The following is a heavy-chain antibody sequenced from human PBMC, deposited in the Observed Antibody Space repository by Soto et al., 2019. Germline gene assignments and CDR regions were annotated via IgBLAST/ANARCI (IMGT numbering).Heavy chain of an antibody. J-gene: IGHJ6*02. Sequence: GXSVKVSCKASGGTFSSYAISWVRQAPGQGLEWMGGIIPIFGTANYAQKFQGRVTITADESTSTAYMELSRLRSEDTAVYYCARAMIGSNYYYYYGMDVWGQGTTVTVSS. CDR2: IIPIFGTA. CDR3: ARAMIGSNYYYYYGMDV. V-gene: IGHV1-69*13. CDR1: GGTFSSYA. D-gene: IGHD3-22*01.